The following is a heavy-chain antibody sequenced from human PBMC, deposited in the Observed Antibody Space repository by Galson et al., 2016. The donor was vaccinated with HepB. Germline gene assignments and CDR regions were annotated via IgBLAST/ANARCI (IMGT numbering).Heavy chain of an antibody. D-gene: IGHD2/OR15-2a*01. J-gene: IGHJ3*02. CDR3: LREAPLLSYDVFDM. V-gene: IGHV3-13*01. CDR2: IGTASDT. Sequence: SLRLTCAASGFTFSNYDFHWVRQTTGKGLEWASAIGTASDTYYPGSVKGRFTISRENAKNSVFLQMNSLRAEDTAVYYCLREAPLLSYDVFDMWGQGTMFTVSS. CDR1: GFTFSNYD.